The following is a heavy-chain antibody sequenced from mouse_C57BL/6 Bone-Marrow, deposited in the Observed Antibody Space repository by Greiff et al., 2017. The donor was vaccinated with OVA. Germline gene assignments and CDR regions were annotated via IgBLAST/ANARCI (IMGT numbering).Heavy chain of an antibody. Sequence: QVQLQQSGAELVKPGASVKMSCKASGYTFTTYPIEWMKQNHGKSLEWIGNFHPYNDDTKYNEKFKGKATLTVDKSSSTVYLELSRLTSEDSAVYYCARPGDYGGDWFAYWGQGTLVTVSA. CDR3: ARPGDYGGDWFAY. J-gene: IGHJ3*01. D-gene: IGHD2-4*01. CDR1: GYTFTTYP. V-gene: IGHV1-47*01. CDR2: FHPYNDDT.